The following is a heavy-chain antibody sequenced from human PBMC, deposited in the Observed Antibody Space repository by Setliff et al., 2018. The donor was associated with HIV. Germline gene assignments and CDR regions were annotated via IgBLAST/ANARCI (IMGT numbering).Heavy chain of an antibody. D-gene: IGHD2-21*01. CDR1: GGTFSTYA. J-gene: IGHJ4*02. CDR2: IIPIFDTA. V-gene: IGHV1-69*13. Sequence: SVKVSCKASGGTFSTYAISWVRQAPGQGLEWMGGIIPIFDTANYDQRFQGRVTITADETASTAYMELSSLRSEDTAVYFCARDPVSDNSATPYYFDYWGQGTLVTVSS. CDR3: ARDPVSDNSATPYYFDY.